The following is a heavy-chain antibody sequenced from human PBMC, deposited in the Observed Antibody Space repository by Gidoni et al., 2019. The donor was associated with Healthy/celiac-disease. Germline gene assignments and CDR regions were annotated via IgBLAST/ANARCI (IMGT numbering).Heavy chain of an antibody. V-gene: IGHV3-33*01. Sequence: QVQLLESGGGVVQPGRSVRLSCAASGFTFSSYGMVWVRQAPGQGLEWVAVIWYDGSNKYYAESVKGRFTISRDNSKNTLYLQMNSLRAEDTAVYYCAGGYSYGSDYYGMDVWGQGTTVTVSS. CDR1: GFTFSSYG. D-gene: IGHD5-18*01. CDR3: AGGYSYGSDYYGMDV. CDR2: IWYDGSNK. J-gene: IGHJ6*02.